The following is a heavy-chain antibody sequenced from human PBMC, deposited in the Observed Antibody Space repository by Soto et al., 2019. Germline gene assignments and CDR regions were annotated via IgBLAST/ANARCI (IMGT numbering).Heavy chain of an antibody. D-gene: IGHD4-4*01. V-gene: IGHV4-59*01. Sequence: SETLSVTCTVSGGSISSYYWSWIRQPPGKGLEWIGYIYYSGSTNYNPSLKSRVTISVDTSKNQFSLKLSSVTAADTAVYYCARGSSSTVGYYYYGMDVWGQGTTVTVSS. CDR1: GGSISSYY. J-gene: IGHJ6*02. CDR2: IYYSGST. CDR3: ARGSSSTVGYYYYGMDV.